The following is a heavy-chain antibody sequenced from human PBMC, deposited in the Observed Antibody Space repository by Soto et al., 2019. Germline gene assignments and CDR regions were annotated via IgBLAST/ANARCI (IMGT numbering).Heavy chain of an antibody. D-gene: IGHD1-1*01. CDR1: GFTFRNYA. CDR2: LLRSGSSA. CDR3: VRSGDKYNLLDY. J-gene: IGHJ4*02. V-gene: IGHV3-23*01. Sequence: PGGSLRLSCAASGFTFRNYAMTWARQAPGKGLEWVSSLLRSGSSAYYADSVRGRFSISSDTSANSLYLQMDNLRAEDTAIYYCVRSGDKYNLLDYWGQGTPVTVSS.